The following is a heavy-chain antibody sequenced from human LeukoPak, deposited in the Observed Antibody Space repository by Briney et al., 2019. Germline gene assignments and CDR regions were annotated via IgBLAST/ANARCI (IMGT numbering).Heavy chain of an antibody. V-gene: IGHV1-18*01. D-gene: IGHD3-9*01. CDR1: GYTFTSYG. CDR2: ISAYNGNT. J-gene: IGHJ6*02. CDR3: ARITINYDILTGYYNVIYGMDV. Sequence: ASVKVSCKASGYTFTSYGISWVRQAPGQGLEWMGWISAYNGNTNYAQKLQGRVTMTTDTSTSTAYMELRSLRSDDTAVYYCARITINYDILTGYYNVIYGMDVWGRGTTVTVSS.